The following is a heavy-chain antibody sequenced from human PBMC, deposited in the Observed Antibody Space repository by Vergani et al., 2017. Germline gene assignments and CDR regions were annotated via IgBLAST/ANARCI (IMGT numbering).Heavy chain of an antibody. J-gene: IGHJ6*03. Sequence: QVQLQESGPGLVKPSETLSLTCTVSGGSISSYYWSWIRQPAGKGLEWIGRIYTSGSTNYNPSLKSRVTMSVDTSKKQLSLKLSSVTAADTAVYYCATDIRYFGWSDYYYYYMDVWGKGTTVTVSS. D-gene: IGHD3-9*01. CDR2: IYTSGST. CDR1: GGSISSYY. V-gene: IGHV4-4*07. CDR3: ATDIRYFGWSDYYYYYMDV.